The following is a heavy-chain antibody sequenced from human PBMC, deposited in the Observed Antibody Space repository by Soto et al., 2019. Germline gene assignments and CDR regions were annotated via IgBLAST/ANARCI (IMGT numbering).Heavy chain of an antibody. CDR3: ARGQSGDKVDY. D-gene: IGHD1-26*01. J-gene: IGHJ4*02. V-gene: IGHV4-30-4*01. CDR2: IYNSGST. Sequence: QVQLQESGPGVVEPSQTLSLTCTVSGGSINNNGYFWSWIRQPPGSGLEWIGHIYNSGSTYSNPSLTRRINIPVDTAKNQFSPKLSSVTAADTAVYYCARGQSGDKVDYWGQGTLVTVSS. CDR1: GGSINNNGYF.